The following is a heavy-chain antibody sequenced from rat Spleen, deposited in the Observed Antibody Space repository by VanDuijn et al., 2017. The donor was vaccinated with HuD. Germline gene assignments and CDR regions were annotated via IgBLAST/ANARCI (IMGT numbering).Heavy chain of an antibody. CDR1: GFTFSNYG. CDR2: ISTSGGST. CDR3: ARASYYFDY. Sequence: EVQLVESGGGLVQPGRSLKLSCAASGFTFSNYGMAWVRQAPTKGLEWVASISTSGGSTYYRDSVKGRFTLSRDNTKSTLYLQMDSLRSEDTATYYCARASYYFDYWGQGVMVTVSS. J-gene: IGHJ2*01. V-gene: IGHV5S13*01.